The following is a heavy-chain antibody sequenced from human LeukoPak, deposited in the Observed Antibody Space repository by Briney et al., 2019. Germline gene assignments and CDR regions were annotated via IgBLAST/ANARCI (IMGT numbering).Heavy chain of an antibody. Sequence: ASVKVSCKASGYTFTGYYMHWVRQAPGQGLEWMGWINPNSGGTNYAQKFQGRVTMTRDTSISTAYMELSRLRSDDTAMYFCARGGKSELGTCDFWGQGTLVTVSS. CDR1: GYTFTGYY. J-gene: IGHJ4*02. V-gene: IGHV1-2*02. CDR3: ARGGKSELGTCDF. CDR2: INPNSGGT. D-gene: IGHD7-27*01.